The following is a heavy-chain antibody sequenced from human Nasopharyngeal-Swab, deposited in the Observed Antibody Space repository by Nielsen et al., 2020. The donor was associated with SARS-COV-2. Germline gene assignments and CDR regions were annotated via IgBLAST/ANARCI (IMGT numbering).Heavy chain of an antibody. CDR2: IYPGDSDT. Sequence: GESLKISCKGSGYSFTSYWIGWVRQMPGKGLEWMGIIYPGDSDTRYSPSFQGQVTISADKSISTAYLQWSSLKASDTAMYYCARLISPSSSSYHYYYYYMDVWGKGTTVTVSS. CDR3: ARLISPSSSSYHYYYYYMDV. CDR1: GYSFTSYW. D-gene: IGHD6-6*01. V-gene: IGHV5-51*01. J-gene: IGHJ6*03.